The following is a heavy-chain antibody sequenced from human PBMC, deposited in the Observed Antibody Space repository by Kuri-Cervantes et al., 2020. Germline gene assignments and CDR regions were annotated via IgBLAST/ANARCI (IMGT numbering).Heavy chain of an antibody. CDR2: ISSSGGST. CDR1: GFTFSSYA. J-gene: IGHJ3*02. D-gene: IGHD5/OR15-5a*01. Sequence: GGSLRPPFASSGFTFSSYAMSWVRQAPGKGLEWVSAISSSGGSTYFADSVQGRFPISRDNSKNRLYLQMNSLRAEDTALYYCGKGARSVSVLPDASDIWGQGTMVTVSS. V-gene: IGHV3-23*01. CDR3: GKGARSVSVLPDASDI.